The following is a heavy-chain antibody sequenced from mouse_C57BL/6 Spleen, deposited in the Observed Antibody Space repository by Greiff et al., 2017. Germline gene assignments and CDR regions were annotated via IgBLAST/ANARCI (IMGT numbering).Heavy chain of an antibody. V-gene: IGHV1-69*01. CDR3: ARSRDGYYDYAMDY. CDR1: GYTFTSYW. D-gene: IGHD2-3*01. Sequence: QVHVKQPGAELVMPGASVKLSCKASGYTFTSYWMHWVKQRPGQGLEWIGEIDPSDSYTNYNQKFKGKSTLTVDKSSSTAYMQLSSLTSEDSAVYYCARSRDGYYDYAMDYWGQGTSVTVSS. J-gene: IGHJ4*01. CDR2: IDPSDSYT.